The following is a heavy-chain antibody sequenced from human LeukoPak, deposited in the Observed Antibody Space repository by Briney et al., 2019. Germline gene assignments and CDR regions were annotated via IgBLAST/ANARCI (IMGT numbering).Heavy chain of an antibody. CDR2: INPSGGST. V-gene: IGHV1-46*01. CDR3: AKDKTSGYPGEVFDY. CDR1: GYTFTSYY. D-gene: IGHD3-3*01. Sequence: ASVKVSCKASGYTFTSYYMHWVRQAPGQGLEWMGIINPSGGSTSYAQKFQGRVTMTRDTSTSTVYMELSSLRSEDTAFYYCAKDKTSGYPGEVFDYWGQGTLVTVSS. J-gene: IGHJ4*02.